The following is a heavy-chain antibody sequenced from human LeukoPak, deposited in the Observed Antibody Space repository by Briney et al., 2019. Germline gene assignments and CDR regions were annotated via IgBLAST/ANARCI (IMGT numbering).Heavy chain of an antibody. CDR3: TTLGYHLDS. Sequence: GGSLRLSCAASGFDFGAYEMNWVRQAPGKGLEWIAYFAGSDTTTYYADSVKGRFTISRDNARNSLYLQMNSLRAEDTALYYCTTLGYHLDSWGQGTLVTVSS. V-gene: IGHV3-48*03. D-gene: IGHD3-22*01. CDR1: GFDFGAYE. J-gene: IGHJ4*02. CDR2: FAGSDTTT.